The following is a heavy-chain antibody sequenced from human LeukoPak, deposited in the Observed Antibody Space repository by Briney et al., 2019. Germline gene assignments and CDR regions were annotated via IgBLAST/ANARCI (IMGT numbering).Heavy chain of an antibody. V-gene: IGHV4-59*08. CDR3: ARHQMATISHFDY. CDR1: GGSISSYY. J-gene: IGHJ4*02. Sequence: SETLSLTCTVSGGSISSYYWSWIRQPPGKGLEWIGYIYYSGSTNYNPSLNSRVTISVDTSKNQFSLKLSSVTAADTAVYYCARHQMATISHFDYWGQGTLVTVSS. CDR2: IYYSGST. D-gene: IGHD5-24*01.